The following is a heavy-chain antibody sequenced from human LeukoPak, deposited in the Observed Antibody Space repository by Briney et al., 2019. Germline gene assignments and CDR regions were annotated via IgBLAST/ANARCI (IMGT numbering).Heavy chain of an antibody. CDR1: GGSISSSTYY. Sequence: SETLSLTCTVSGGSISSSTYYWGWIRQPPGKGLEWMGSIHYSGSTYYNPSLKSRVTISVDMSKNQFSRKLSSVTAADTAVYYCARSYCSSSCYAVGAFDIWGQGTVVTVSS. J-gene: IGHJ3*02. CDR2: IHYSGST. CDR3: ARSYCSSSCYAVGAFDI. V-gene: IGHV4-39*01. D-gene: IGHD2-2*01.